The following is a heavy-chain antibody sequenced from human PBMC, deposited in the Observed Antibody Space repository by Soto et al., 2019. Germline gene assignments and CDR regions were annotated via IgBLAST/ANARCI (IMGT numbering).Heavy chain of an antibody. J-gene: IGHJ6*02. CDR2: IDNSVTT. CDR3: ARNGIGQGKTIFYFGMGV. CDR1: SSSISGHAYY. D-gene: IGHD3-9*01. V-gene: IGHV4-31*03. Sequence: HAQLQESGPKLVNPSQTLSLTSIVSSSSISGHAYYWQWLRQHPGKGLEWISYIDNSVTTYYSQSLTSRVTTSIDTFKNHLSQKLNSVSAAGTAVKYCARNGIGQGKTIFYFGMGVSGPGTEVTVSS.